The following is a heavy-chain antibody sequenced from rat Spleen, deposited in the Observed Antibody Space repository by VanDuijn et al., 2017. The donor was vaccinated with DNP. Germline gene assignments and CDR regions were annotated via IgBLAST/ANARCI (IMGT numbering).Heavy chain of an antibody. CDR1: GFTFSDYN. Sequence: EVQLVESGGGLVQPGRSLKLSCAASGFTFSDYNMAWVRQAPKKGLEWVATISYDGSSTYYRDSVKGRFTISRDNAKSTLYLQMNSLRSEDTATYYCARRPLTTGRGYYFDYWGQGVMVTVSS. V-gene: IGHV5-7*01. CDR2: ISYDGSST. D-gene: IGHD1-4*01. J-gene: IGHJ2*01. CDR3: ARRPLTTGRGYYFDY.